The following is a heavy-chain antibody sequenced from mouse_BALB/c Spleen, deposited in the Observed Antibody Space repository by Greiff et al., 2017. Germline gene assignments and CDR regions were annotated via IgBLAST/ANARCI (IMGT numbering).Heavy chain of an antibody. CDR1: GFTFSSYT. D-gene: IGHD2-2*01. CDR2: ISSGGSYT. CDR3: TRDEKYGYAFWFAY. J-gene: IGHJ3*01. Sequence: EVMLVESGGGLVKPGGSLKLSCAASGFTFSSYTMSWVRQTPEKRLEWVATISSGGSYTYYPDSVKGRFTISRDNAKNTLYLQMSSMKSEDTAMYYCTRDEKYGYAFWFAYWGQGTLVTVSA. V-gene: IGHV5-6-4*01.